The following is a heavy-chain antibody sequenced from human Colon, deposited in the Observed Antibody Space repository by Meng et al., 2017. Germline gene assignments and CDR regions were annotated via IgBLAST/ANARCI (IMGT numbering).Heavy chain of an antibody. Sequence: VQLQWWCPGLVQPPGSLSLTSAGSADAIRSSNCWSWVRQPPGRGLEWIGEIYHSGSTNYNPSLKNRVTMTVDKSKNEFSLTLSSVTAADTAFYYCARVIYASGNMTHLDYWGQGTLVTVSS. D-gene: IGHD3-10*01. CDR2: IYHSGST. V-gene: IGHV4-4*03. J-gene: IGHJ4*02. CDR3: ARVIYASGNMTHLDY. CDR1: ADAIRSSNC.